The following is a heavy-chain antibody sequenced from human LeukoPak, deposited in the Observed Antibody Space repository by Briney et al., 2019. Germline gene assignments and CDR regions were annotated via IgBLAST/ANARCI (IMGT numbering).Heavy chain of an antibody. V-gene: IGHV3-23*01. CDR3: VKDYQVGNSPAFGDY. CDR1: GFTVSSHA. CDR2: LIENGATT. Sequence: GGSLRLSCAASGFTVSSHAMSWVRRAPGKGLGWVSGLIENGATTYYADSVKGRFTISRDNSRNTMYLQMNSLRVEDTAVYYCVKDYQVGNSPAFGDYWGQGTLVTISS. D-gene: IGHD1-26*01. J-gene: IGHJ4*02.